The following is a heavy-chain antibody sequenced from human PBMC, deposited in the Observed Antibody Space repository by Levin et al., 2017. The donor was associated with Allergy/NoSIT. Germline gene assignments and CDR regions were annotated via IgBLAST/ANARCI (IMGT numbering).Heavy chain of an antibody. CDR2: IWYDGSNK. V-gene: IGHV3-33*01. CDR3: VRDYDILTGYPEGFDY. D-gene: IGHD3-9*01. Sequence: GESLKISCAASGFTFSSYGMHWVRQAPGKGLEWVAVIWYDGSNKYYADSVKGRFTISRDNSKNTLYLQMNSLRAEDTAVYYCVRDYDILTGYPEGFDYWGQGTLVTVSS. J-gene: IGHJ4*02. CDR1: GFTFSSYG.